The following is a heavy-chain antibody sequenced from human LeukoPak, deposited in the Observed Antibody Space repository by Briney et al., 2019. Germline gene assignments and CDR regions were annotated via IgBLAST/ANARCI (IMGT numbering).Heavy chain of an antibody. CDR1: GFTFSSYG. V-gene: IGHV3-33*01. J-gene: IGHJ6*03. CDR3: ARGRWSTSPLLYYYYYMDV. D-gene: IGHD2-2*01. CDR2: IWYDGSNK. Sequence: GGSLRLSCAASGFTFSSYGMHWVRQAPGKGLEWVAVIWYDGSNKYYADSVKGRFTISRDNSKNTLYLQMNSLRAEDTAVYYCARGRWSTSPLLYYYYYMDVWGKGTTVTVSS.